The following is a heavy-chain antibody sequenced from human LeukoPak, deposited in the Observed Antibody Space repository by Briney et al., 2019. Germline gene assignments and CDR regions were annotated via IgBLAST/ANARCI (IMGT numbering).Heavy chain of an antibody. CDR1: GGSISNYY. J-gene: IGHJ1*01. CDR3: ARGRGSSWTDKYFQH. Sequence: PSETLSLTCKVSGGSISNYYWSWIRQPAGKGLEWIGRINTSGSTNYNPSLKSRVTISVDTSKNQFSLKLSSVTAADTAVYYCARGRGSSWTDKYFQHWGQGTLVTVSS. V-gene: IGHV4-4*07. CDR2: INTSGST. D-gene: IGHD6-13*01.